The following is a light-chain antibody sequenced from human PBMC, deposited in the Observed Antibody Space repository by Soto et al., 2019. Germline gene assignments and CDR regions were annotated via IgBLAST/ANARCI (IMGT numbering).Light chain of an antibody. CDR1: SGSIANNY. V-gene: IGLV6-57*03. CDR2: EDD. CDR3: QSYDSTNQGV. Sequence: NFMLTQPHSVSESPGKTVTISCTRSSGSIANNYVQWYQQRPGSAPTAVIHEDDQRPSGVTDRFSGSIDRSSNSASLTISGLKTEYEADYYCQSYDSTNQGVFGGGTKLTVL. J-gene: IGLJ2*01.